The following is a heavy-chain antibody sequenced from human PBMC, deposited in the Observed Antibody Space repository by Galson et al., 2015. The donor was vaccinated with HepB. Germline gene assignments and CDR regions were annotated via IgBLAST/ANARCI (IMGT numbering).Heavy chain of an antibody. V-gene: IGHV3-15*07. Sequence: SLRLSCAASGFTFSNAWMNWVRQAPGKGLEWVGRIKSKTDGGTTDYAAPVKGRFTISRDDSKNTLYLQMNSLKTEDTAVYYCTTVKIRYRIAVAGIPPGYWGQGTLVTVSS. CDR2: IKSKTDGGTT. J-gene: IGHJ4*02. D-gene: IGHD6-19*01. CDR1: GFTFSNAW. CDR3: TTVKIRYRIAVAGIPPGY.